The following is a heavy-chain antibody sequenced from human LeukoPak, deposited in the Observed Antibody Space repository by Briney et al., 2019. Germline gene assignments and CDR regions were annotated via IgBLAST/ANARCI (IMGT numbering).Heavy chain of an antibody. V-gene: IGHV1-2*02. CDR1: GYTFTGYY. Sequence: ASVKVSCKASGYTFTGYYMHWVRQAPGQGLEWMGWINPNSGGTNYAQKFQSRVTMTRDTSISTAYMELSRLRSDDTAVYYCASPSVSDYGDYAFDYWGQGTLVTVSS. D-gene: IGHD4-17*01. CDR3: ASPSVSDYGDYAFDY. J-gene: IGHJ4*02. CDR2: INPNSGGT.